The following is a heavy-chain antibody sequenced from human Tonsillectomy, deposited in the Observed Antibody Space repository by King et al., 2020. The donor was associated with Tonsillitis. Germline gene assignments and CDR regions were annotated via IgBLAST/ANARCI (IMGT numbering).Heavy chain of an antibody. J-gene: IGHJ4*02. CDR3: ARYYYGSGSYYNFDY. CDR2: IFSNDEK. V-gene: IGHV2-26*02. Sequence: TLKESGPVLVKPTETLTLTCTVSGFSLSNARMGVSWIRQPPGKALEWLAHIFSNDEKSYSTSLKSRLTISKDTSKCQVVLTMTNMDPLYTARYYCARYYYGSGSYYNFDYWGQGTLVTVSS. D-gene: IGHD3-10*01. CDR1: GFSLSNARMG.